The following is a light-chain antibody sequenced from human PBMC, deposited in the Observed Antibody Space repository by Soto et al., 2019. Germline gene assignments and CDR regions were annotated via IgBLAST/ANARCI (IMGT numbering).Light chain of an antibody. CDR1: SSNIGAGYD. V-gene: IGLV1-40*01. J-gene: IGLJ2*01. CDR3: QSYASSLSGSVV. CDR2: GNS. Sequence: QSVLTQPPSVSGAPGQRVTISCTGSSSNIGAGYDVHWYQQLPGTAPKLLIYGNSNRPSGVPDRFSGSKSGTSASLAITGLRAEAEADYYCQSYASSLSGSVVFGGGTKLTVL.